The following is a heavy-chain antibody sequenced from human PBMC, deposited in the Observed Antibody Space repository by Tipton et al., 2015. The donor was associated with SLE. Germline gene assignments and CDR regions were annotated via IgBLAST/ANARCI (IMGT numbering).Heavy chain of an antibody. CDR3: ARDRLRWEPSDL. J-gene: IGHJ2*01. D-gene: IGHD1-26*01. Sequence: SLRLSCAASGFTFSSYAMSWVRQAPGKGLEWVSAISGSGGSTYYADSVKGRFTISRDNSKNTLYLQMNSLRAEDTAVYYCARDRLRWEPSDLWGRGTLVTVSS. CDR2: ISGSGGST. CDR1: GFTFSSYA. V-gene: IGHV3-23*01.